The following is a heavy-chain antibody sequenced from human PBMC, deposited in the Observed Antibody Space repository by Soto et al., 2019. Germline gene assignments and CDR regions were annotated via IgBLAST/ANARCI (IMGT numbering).Heavy chain of an antibody. D-gene: IGHD1-1*01. Sequence: QVHLVQSGAEVKKPGASVKVSCKGSGYAFTTYGITWVRQSPGQGLEWMGWISAHNGNTNYAQKLQGRVTVTRDTSTSTAYMELRSLRSDDTAVYYCARGRYGDYWGQGALVTVSS. CDR3: ARGRYGDY. CDR1: GYAFTTYG. V-gene: IGHV1-18*01. CDR2: ISAHNGNT. J-gene: IGHJ4*02.